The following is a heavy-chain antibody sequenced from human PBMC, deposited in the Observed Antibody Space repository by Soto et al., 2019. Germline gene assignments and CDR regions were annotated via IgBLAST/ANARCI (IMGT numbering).Heavy chain of an antibody. Sequence: GGSLRLSCAASGFTFSSSGMQWVRQAPGKGLEWVALIWYDGSNKYYADSVRGRFTISRDNSKNTLYLQMNSLRAEDTAVYYCARGNEDFDYWGQGTHVTGSS. CDR1: GFTFSSSG. CDR3: ARGNEDFDY. J-gene: IGHJ4*02. D-gene: IGHD2-8*01. V-gene: IGHV3-33*01. CDR2: IWYDGSNK.